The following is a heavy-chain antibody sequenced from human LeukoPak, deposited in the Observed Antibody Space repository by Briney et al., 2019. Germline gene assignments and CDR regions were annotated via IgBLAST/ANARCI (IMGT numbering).Heavy chain of an antibody. CDR2: INPSGGST. V-gene: IGHV1-46*03. J-gene: IGHJ3*02. Sequence: GASVKVSCKASGYTFTSYYMHWVRQAPGQGLEWMGIINPSGGSTSYAQKFQGRVTMTRDTSTSTVYMELSSLRSEDTAVYYCSSGGYCSSTSCHGFAFDIWGQGTMVTVSS. CDR1: GYTFTSYY. CDR3: SSGGYCSSTSCHGFAFDI. D-gene: IGHD2-2*01.